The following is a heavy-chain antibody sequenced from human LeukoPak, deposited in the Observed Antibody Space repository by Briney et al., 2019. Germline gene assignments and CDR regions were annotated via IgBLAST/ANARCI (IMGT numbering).Heavy chain of an antibody. CDR2: INQDGNKR. CDR3: ASGCSEYDSSGYCFEH. J-gene: IGHJ4*02. V-gene: IGHV3-7*01. CDR1: GFTLSSYW. Sequence: GGSLRLSCAASGFTLSSYWMSWVRQAPGKGPEWVANINQDGNKRYYVDSVKGRFTISRDDAKNSLSLQMNSLRAEDTAVYYCASGCSEYDSSGYCFEHWGQGILVTVSS. D-gene: IGHD3-22*01.